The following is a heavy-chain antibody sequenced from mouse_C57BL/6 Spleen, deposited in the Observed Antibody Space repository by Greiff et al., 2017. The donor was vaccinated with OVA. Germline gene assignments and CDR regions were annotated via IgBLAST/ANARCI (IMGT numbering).Heavy chain of an antibody. Sequence: EVQLQQSGPELVKPGASVKISCKASGYTFTDYYMNWVKQSHGKSLEWIGDINPNNGGTSYNQKFKGKATLTVDKSSSTAYLELRSLTSEDSAVYYCAREGLGRGAYWGQGTLVTVSA. D-gene: IGHD4-1*01. CDR1: GYTFTDYY. J-gene: IGHJ3*01. V-gene: IGHV1-26*01. CDR2: INPNNGGT. CDR3: AREGLGRGAY.